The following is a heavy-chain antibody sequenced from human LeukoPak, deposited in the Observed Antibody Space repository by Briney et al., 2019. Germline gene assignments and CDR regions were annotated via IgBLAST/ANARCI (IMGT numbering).Heavy chain of an antibody. CDR3: AKEVPVVVTAIEGDPYYFDY. V-gene: IGHV3-23*01. J-gene: IGHJ4*02. D-gene: IGHD2-21*02. CDR2: ISGSGGST. Sequence: GSLRLSCAASGFTFSSYAMSWVRQAPGKELEWVSAISGSGGSTYYADSVNGRFTISRDNSKNTLYLQMNSLRAEDTAVYYCAKEVPVVVTAIEGDPYYFDYWGQGTLVTVSS. CDR1: GFTFSSYA.